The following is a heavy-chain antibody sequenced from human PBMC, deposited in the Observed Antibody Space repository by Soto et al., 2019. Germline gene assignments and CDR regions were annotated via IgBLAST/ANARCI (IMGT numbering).Heavy chain of an antibody. V-gene: IGHV3-9*01. J-gene: IGHJ5*02. CDR3: TKAQPGLMSPDL. Sequence: EVQLVESGGGSFQPGGSLRLSCAASGIVFADCAMHWVRQAPGKGLEWVSGISRDGSTLGYADSVEGRFTISRDNAKTSLYLQMASLRPDAPALSYCTKAQPGLMSPDLWGTGTLVNVS. D-gene: IGHD1-1*01. CDR2: ISRDGSTL. CDR1: GIVFADCA.